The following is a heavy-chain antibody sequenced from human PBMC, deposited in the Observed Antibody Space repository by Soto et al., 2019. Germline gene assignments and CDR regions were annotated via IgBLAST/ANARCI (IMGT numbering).Heavy chain of an antibody. Sequence: GGSLRLSCAASGFTFSSYGMHWVRQAPGKGLEWVSAISGSGGSTYYADSVKGRFTISRDNSKNTLYLQMNSLRAEDTAVYYCARDANFWSGRTEDYYGLDVWGQGTTVTVSS. V-gene: IGHV3-23*01. J-gene: IGHJ6*02. CDR3: ARDANFWSGRTEDYYGLDV. CDR2: ISGSGGST. D-gene: IGHD3-3*01. CDR1: GFTFSSYG.